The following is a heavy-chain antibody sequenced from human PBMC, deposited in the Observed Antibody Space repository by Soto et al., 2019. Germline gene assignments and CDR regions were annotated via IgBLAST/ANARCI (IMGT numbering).Heavy chain of an antibody. J-gene: IGHJ5*02. CDR3: AVIGNIANWFDP. D-gene: IGHD6-13*01. V-gene: IGHV4-59*01. CDR1: GASINNYY. Sequence: QVQLQESGPGLVKPSETLSLTCTVSGASINNYYWSWIRQPPGKGLEWIGYIYYSGSTYYNPSLKSRVTISVDASKNQFSLKLISVTAADTALYDCAVIGNIANWFDPWGQGTLVTVSS. CDR2: IYYSGST.